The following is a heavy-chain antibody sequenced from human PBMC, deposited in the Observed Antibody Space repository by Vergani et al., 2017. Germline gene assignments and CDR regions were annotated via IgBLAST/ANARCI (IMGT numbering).Heavy chain of an antibody. CDR2: IYYSGST. Sequence: QLQLQESGPGLVKPSETLSLTCTVSGGSISSSSYYWGWIRQPPGKGLEWIGSIYYSGSTYYNPALKRRVTISVDTSKNQFSLKLSSVTAADTAVYYCARFLATVTFDYWGQGTLVTVSS. V-gene: IGHV4-39*07. J-gene: IGHJ4*02. CDR3: ARFLATVTFDY. CDR1: GGSISSSSYY. D-gene: IGHD4-17*01.